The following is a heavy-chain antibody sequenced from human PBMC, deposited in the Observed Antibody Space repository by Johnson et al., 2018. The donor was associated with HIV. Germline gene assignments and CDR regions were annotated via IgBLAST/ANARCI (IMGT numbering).Heavy chain of an antibody. D-gene: IGHD1-7*01. CDR1: GFSFDDYA. CDR3: AKETKSKAFDI. J-gene: IGHJ3*02. Sequence: VQLVESGGGLVQPGRSLRLSCAASGFSFDDYAMHWVRQAPGKGLEWVSSISWNSDSIAYADSVKGRFTISRDNAKNSLYLQMNSLRAEDTALYYCAKETKSKAFDIWGQGTMVTVSS. V-gene: IGHV3-9*01. CDR2: ISWNSDSI.